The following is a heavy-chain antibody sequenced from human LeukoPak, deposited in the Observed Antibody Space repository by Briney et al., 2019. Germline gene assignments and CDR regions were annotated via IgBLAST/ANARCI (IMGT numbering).Heavy chain of an antibody. CDR3: ASPFCSGGSCPTPKNWFDP. Sequence: ASVKVSCKASGGTFSSYAISWVRQAPGQGLEWMGGIIPIFGTANYAQKFQGRVTITTDESTSTAYMELSSLRSEDMAVYYCASPFCSGGSCPTPKNWFDPWGQGTLVTVSS. CDR2: IIPIFGTA. J-gene: IGHJ5*02. D-gene: IGHD2-15*01. CDR1: GGTFSSYA. V-gene: IGHV1-69*05.